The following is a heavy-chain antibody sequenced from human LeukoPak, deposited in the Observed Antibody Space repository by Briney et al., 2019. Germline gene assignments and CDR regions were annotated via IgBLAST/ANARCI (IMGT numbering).Heavy chain of an antibody. CDR2: IYSGGTT. CDR3: TTSPAVAS. D-gene: IGHD4-23*01. J-gene: IGHJ5*02. Sequence: GGSLRLSSAASGFTVSNNYMTWVRQAPGKGPEWVSLIYSGGTTFYTDSVKGRFTISGDSSKNTLYLQINNLKAEDTAVYYCTTSPAVASWGQGTLVTVFS. V-gene: IGHV3-53*01. CDR1: GFTVSNNY.